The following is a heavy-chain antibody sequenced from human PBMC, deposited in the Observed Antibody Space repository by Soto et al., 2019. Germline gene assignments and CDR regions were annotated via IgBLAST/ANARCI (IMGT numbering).Heavy chain of an antibody. D-gene: IGHD3-22*01. CDR2: ISGSGGST. CDR1: GFTFSSYA. Sequence: SLRLSCAASGFTFSSYAMSCVRQAPGKGLEWVSAISGSGGSTYYADSVKGRFTISRDNSKNTLYLQMNSLRAEDTAVYYCAKLGYYYDSSGYQKTLDAFDIWGQGTMVTVSS. CDR3: AKLGYYYDSSGYQKTLDAFDI. J-gene: IGHJ3*02. V-gene: IGHV3-23*01.